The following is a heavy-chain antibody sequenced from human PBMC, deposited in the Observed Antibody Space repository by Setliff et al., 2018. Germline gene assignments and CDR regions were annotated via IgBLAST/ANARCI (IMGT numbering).Heavy chain of an antibody. V-gene: IGHV1-24*01. J-gene: IGHJ4*02. CDR2: FDPEDGET. D-gene: IGHD2-21*01. Sequence: ASVKVSCKVSGYTLTELSRHWVRQAPGKGLEWMGGFDPEDGETIYARKFQGRVTMTTDTSTRTAYMEVTSLRSDDTAVYYCATEKFPGDWGDYWGQGTLVTVSS. CDR3: ATEKFPGDWGDY. CDR1: GYTLTELS.